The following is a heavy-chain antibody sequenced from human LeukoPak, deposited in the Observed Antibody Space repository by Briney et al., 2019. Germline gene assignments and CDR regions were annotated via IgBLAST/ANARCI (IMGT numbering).Heavy chain of an antibody. J-gene: IGHJ4*02. D-gene: IGHD4-23*01. V-gene: IGHV4-61*02. CDR1: GDSISTGSYY. CDR2: IYTSGST. Sequence: SQTLSLTCTVSGDSISTGSYYWSWIRQPAGRGLEWIGRIYTSGSTKYNPPLKSRVTISLDASKNQFSLKLISVTAADTAVYYCARNGGGNDYWGQGTLVTVSS. CDR3: ARNGGGNDY.